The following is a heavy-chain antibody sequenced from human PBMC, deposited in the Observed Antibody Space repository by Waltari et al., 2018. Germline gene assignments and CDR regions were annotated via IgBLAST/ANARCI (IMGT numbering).Heavy chain of an antibody. CDR1: GGSFSGYY. CDR2: INHSGST. D-gene: IGHD3-3*01. Sequence: QVPLQQWGTGLLKPSETQSLTCAVYGGSFSGYYWSWIRQPPGKGLEWIGEINHSGSTNYNPSLKSRVTISVDTSKNQFSLKLSSVTAADTAVYYCARAHPVLRFLEWSRPYFDYWGQGTLVTVSS. CDR3: ARAHPVLRFLEWSRPYFDY. V-gene: IGHV4-34*01. J-gene: IGHJ4*02.